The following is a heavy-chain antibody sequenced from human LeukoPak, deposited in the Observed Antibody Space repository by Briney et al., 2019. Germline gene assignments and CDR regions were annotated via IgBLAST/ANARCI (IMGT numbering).Heavy chain of an antibody. D-gene: IGHD3-10*01. CDR2: IYYSGST. V-gene: IGHV4-39*07. CDR3: ARIQYYGSGSPYFDY. CDR1: GGSISSSSYY. Sequence: SETLSLTCTVSGGSISSSSYYWGWIRQPPGKGLEWIGSIYYSGSTYYNPSLKSRVTISVDTSKNQFSLKLSSVTAADTAVYYCARIQYYGSGSPYFDYWGQGTLVTVSS. J-gene: IGHJ4*02.